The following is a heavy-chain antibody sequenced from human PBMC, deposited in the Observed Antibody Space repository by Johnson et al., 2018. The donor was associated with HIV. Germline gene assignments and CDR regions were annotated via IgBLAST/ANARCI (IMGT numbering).Heavy chain of an antibody. Sequence: VQLVEYGGGLIQPGGSLRLSCAASGFTFSSYGMSWVRQAPGKGLEWVAVISYDGSNKYYADSVKGRFTISRDNSKNTLYLQMNSLRAEDTAVYYCAKDRTGFDACDIWGQGTMVTVSS. CDR3: AKDRTGFDACDI. CDR2: ISYDGSNK. V-gene: IGHV3-30*18. CDR1: GFTFSSYG. D-gene: IGHD1-1*01. J-gene: IGHJ3*02.